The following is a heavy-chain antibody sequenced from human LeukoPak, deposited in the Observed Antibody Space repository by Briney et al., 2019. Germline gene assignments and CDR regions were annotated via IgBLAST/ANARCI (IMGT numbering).Heavy chain of an antibody. J-gene: IGHJ4*02. CDR3: ARGYYDILTGRGPYFDY. Sequence: SETLSLTCTVSGGSISSYYWSWIRQPPGKGLEWIGYIYYSGSINYNPSLKSRVTISVDTSKNQFSLKLSSVTAADTAVYYCARGYYDILTGRGPYFDYWGQGTLVTVSS. CDR1: GGSISSYY. V-gene: IGHV4-59*01. D-gene: IGHD3-9*01. CDR2: IYYSGSI.